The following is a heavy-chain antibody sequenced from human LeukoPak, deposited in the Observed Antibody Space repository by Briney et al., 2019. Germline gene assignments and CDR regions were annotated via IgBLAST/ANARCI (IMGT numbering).Heavy chain of an antibody. CDR2: IIGSGGRT. V-gene: IGHV3-23*01. CDR3: AKEGAAGTLDFDY. CDR1: GFTFSSYA. D-gene: IGHD6-13*01. J-gene: IGHJ4*02. Sequence: GGSLRLSCAASGFTFSSYAMSWVRQAPGKGLEWVSAIIGSGGRTYYADSVKGRLPISRDNSKNTLYLQMNSLRAEDTAVYYCAKEGAAGTLDFDYWGQGTLVTVSS.